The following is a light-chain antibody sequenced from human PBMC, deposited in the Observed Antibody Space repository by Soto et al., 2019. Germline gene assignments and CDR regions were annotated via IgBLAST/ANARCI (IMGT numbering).Light chain of an antibody. Sequence: EIVMTQSPATLSLSPGERATLSCRASQSVGKYLVWYQQKPGQAPRLLIYDASNRATGIPARFSGSGSGTDFTLTISSLEPEDAAVYFCQQRSNWPPITFGQGTRLEIK. CDR3: QQRSNWPPIT. CDR1: QSVGKY. J-gene: IGKJ5*01. CDR2: DAS. V-gene: IGKV3-11*01.